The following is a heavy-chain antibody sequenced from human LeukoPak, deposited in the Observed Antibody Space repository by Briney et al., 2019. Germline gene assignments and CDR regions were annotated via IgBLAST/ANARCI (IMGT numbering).Heavy chain of an antibody. CDR2: IYPGDSDT. Sequence: GESLKISCKGSGFSFTSSWIGWVRQMPGKGLEWMGIIYPGDSDTRYSPTFQGQVTISADKSMRTAYLQWSSLKASDTAMYYCARPPRSGSYPQMYYFDYWGQGTLVTVSS. V-gene: IGHV5-51*01. CDR1: GFSFTSSW. D-gene: IGHD1-26*01. J-gene: IGHJ4*02. CDR3: ARPPRSGSYPQMYYFDY.